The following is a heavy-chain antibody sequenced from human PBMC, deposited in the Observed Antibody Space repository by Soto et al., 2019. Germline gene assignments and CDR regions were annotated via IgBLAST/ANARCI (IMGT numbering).Heavy chain of an antibody. V-gene: IGHV1-8*01. Sequence: GASVKVSRKASGYTFTSHDMVWVRQATGKGLERVGWMTPNGVNTASAQKFQGRITMTRDTSISTAYMELSSLKSEDSAVYFCARNYQGLSYWGQGTLVTVSS. J-gene: IGHJ4*02. CDR3: ARNYQGLSY. CDR2: MTPNGVNT. CDR1: GYTFTSHD. D-gene: IGHD1-7*01.